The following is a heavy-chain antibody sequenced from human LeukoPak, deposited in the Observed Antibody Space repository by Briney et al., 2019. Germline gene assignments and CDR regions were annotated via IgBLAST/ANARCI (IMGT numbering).Heavy chain of an antibody. CDR3: ARHAVPYSSGLAGFDY. V-gene: IGHV5-51*01. J-gene: IGHJ4*02. D-gene: IGHD6-19*01. CDR1: GYTFATYW. Sequence: GESLKISCKGSGYTFATYWIGWVRQMPGKGLEWMGIIYPGDSDTRYSLSFQGQVTISADKSITTAYLQWSSLKASDTAMYYCARHAVPYSSGLAGFDYWGQGTLVTVSS. CDR2: IYPGDSDT.